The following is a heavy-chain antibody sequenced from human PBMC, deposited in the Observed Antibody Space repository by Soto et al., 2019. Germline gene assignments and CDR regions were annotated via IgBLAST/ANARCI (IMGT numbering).Heavy chain of an antibody. CDR1: GFTFRSCA. V-gene: IGHV3-23*01. Sequence: GGALRLSCAASGFTFRSCAMSWGRQAPGKGLEWVSGISETGDGTYYADTVEGRFTISRDNFKNTLYLEMNSLRADDTAVYYCAKEGSSRRFDFDYWGQGILVTVSS. J-gene: IGHJ4*02. CDR3: AKEGSSRRFDFDY. D-gene: IGHD6-13*01. CDR2: ISETGDGT.